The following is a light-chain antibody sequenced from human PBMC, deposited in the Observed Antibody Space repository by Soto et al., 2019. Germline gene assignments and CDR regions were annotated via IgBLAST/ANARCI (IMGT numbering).Light chain of an antibody. CDR3: SAYTSSSTVYA. CDR2: EVS. V-gene: IGLV2-14*01. CDR1: SSDVGGYNY. J-gene: IGLJ1*01. Sequence: QSALTQPASVSGSPGQSITISCTGTSSDVGGYNYVSWYQQYPGKAPKLMIYEVSNRPSGVSNRFSGSKSGNTASLTISGLHAEDEADDYFSAYTSSSTVYALGSGTKLTVL.